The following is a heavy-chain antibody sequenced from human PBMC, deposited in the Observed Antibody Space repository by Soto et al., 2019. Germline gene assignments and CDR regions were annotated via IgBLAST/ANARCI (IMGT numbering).Heavy chain of an antibody. V-gene: IGHV3-30-3*01. Sequence: QVQLVESGGGVVQPGRSLRLSCAASGFTFSSYAMHWVRQAPGKGLEWVAVISYDGSNKYYADSVKGRFTISRDNSKKPVYLQMNSLGGEDTAGFYCAGDHFPGYSYGYGGLEFDYWGQGTQVTVSS. D-gene: IGHD5-18*01. CDR2: ISYDGSNK. J-gene: IGHJ4*02. CDR1: GFTFSSYA. CDR3: AGDHFPGYSYGYGGLEFDY.